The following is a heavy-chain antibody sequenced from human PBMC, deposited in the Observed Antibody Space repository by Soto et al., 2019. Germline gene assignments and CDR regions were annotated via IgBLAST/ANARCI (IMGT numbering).Heavy chain of an antibody. J-gene: IGHJ5*02. Sequence: SETLSLTCTVSGGSVSSGSYYWSWIRQPPGKGLEWIGYIYYSGSTNYNTSLKSRVTISVDTSKNQFSLKLSSVTAADTAVYYCARDRQGPYGDYPLFDPWGQGTLVTVSS. CDR1: GGSVSSGSYY. CDR3: ARDRQGPYGDYPLFDP. D-gene: IGHD4-17*01. V-gene: IGHV4-61*01. CDR2: IYYSGST.